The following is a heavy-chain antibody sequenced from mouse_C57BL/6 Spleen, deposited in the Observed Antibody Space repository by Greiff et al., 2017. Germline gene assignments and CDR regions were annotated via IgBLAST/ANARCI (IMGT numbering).Heavy chain of an antibody. V-gene: IGHV14-2*01. J-gene: IGHJ2*01. Sequence: EVQRVESGAELVKPGASVKLSCTASGFNIKDYYMHWVKQRTEQGLEWIGRIDPEDGETKYAPKFQGKATIPADTSSNTAYLQLISLTYEDTAVYYCARGDYDSLSYWGQGTTLTVSS. CDR3: ARGDYDSLSY. CDR1: GFNIKDYY. CDR2: IDPEDGET. D-gene: IGHD2-4*01.